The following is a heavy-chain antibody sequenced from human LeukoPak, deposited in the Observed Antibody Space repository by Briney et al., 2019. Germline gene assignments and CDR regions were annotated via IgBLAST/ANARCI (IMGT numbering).Heavy chain of an antibody. D-gene: IGHD6-19*01. J-gene: IGHJ4*02. CDR1: GGSFSGYY. V-gene: IGHV4-34*01. CDR3: ARVGYSSGWYPPYDY. Sequence: SETLSLTCAVYGGSFSGYYWSWIRQPPGKGLEWMGEINHSGSTNYNPSLESRVTISVDTSKNQFSLKLSSVTAADTAVYYCARVGYSSGWYPPYDYWGQGTLVTVSS. CDR2: INHSGST.